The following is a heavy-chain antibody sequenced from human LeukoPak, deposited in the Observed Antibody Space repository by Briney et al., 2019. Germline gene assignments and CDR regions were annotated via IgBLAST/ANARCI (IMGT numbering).Heavy chain of an antibody. D-gene: IGHD1-26*01. CDR3: ARDRYSGSYYFDY. J-gene: IGHJ4*02. CDR2: INWNGGRT. CDR1: GFTFSSYW. Sequence: GGSLRLSCGASGFTFSSYWMHWVRQAPGKGLEWVSGINWNGGRTGYADSVKGRFTISRDNAKNSLYLQMNSLRAEDTALYYCARDRYSGSYYFDYWGQGTLVTVSS. V-gene: IGHV3-20*04.